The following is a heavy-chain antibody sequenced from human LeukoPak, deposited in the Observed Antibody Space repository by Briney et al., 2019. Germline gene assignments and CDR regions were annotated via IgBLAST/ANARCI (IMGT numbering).Heavy chain of an antibody. CDR1: GYTFTSYD. Sequence: ASVKVSCKASGYTFTSYDINWVRQATGQGLEWMGWMNPNSGNTGFAQKLQGRVTMTTDTSTSTAYMELRSLRSDDTAVYYCARDYCSSTSCYIDYWGQGTLVTVSS. CDR2: MNPNSGNT. J-gene: IGHJ4*02. V-gene: IGHV1-8*01. D-gene: IGHD2-2*01. CDR3: ARDYCSSTSCYIDY.